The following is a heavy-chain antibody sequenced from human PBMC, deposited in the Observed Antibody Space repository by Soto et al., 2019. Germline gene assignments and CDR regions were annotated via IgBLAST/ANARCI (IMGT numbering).Heavy chain of an antibody. V-gene: IGHV4-4*02. Sequence: SETLSLTCTVSGGSFTSNNWWTWVRQPPGQGLEWIGEIYRTGSTNYNPSLKSRVTISVDTSNNRFSLKLSSVTAADTAVYYCARIVQKDGGLLSDYYYGEDVWGQGTTDTVSS. J-gene: IGHJ6*02. D-gene: IGHD3-10*01. CDR2: IYRTGST. CDR3: ARIVQKDGGLLSDYYYGEDV. CDR1: GGSFTSNNW.